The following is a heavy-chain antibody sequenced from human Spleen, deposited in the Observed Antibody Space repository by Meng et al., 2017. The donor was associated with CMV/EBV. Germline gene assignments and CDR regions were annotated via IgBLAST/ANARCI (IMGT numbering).Heavy chain of an antibody. CDR2: ISGSGERT. Sequence: LSCAASGFTFSDYVMNWVRQAPGKGLEWVSGISGSGERTYYGDSVKGRFTVSRDNYKNTLYLQMNAQRAEDTAVYYCAKEASSGWFTWGLGTLVTVSS. D-gene: IGHD6-19*01. CDR1: GFTFSDYV. J-gene: IGHJ5*02. V-gene: IGHV3-23*01. CDR3: AKEASSGWFT.